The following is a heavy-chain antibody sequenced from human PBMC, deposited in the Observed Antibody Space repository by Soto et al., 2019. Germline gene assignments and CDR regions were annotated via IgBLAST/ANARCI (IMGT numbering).Heavy chain of an antibody. CDR2: IIPIFGTA. V-gene: IGHV1-69*13. CDR1: GGTFSSYA. J-gene: IGHJ6*02. Sequence: GASVKVSCKASGGTFSSYAISWVRQAPGQGLEWMGGIIPIFGTANYAQKFQGRVTITADESTSTAYMELSSLRSEDTAVYYCASTVAARPRAPYYYYYGMDVWGQGTTVTVSS. D-gene: IGHD6-6*01. CDR3: ASTVAARPRAPYYYYYGMDV.